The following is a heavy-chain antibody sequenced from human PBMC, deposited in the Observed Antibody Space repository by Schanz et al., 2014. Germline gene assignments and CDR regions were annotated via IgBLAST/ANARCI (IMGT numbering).Heavy chain of an antibody. J-gene: IGHJ6*02. V-gene: IGHV3-48*01. Sequence: EVKLVESGGGLVQPGGSLRLSCAASGFTFNSYAMTWVRQAPGKGLEWLSYIDGKSTTVYYADSVKGRFTVSRDNARNSLYLHMNTLGAEDTAVFYCAKGMGYCSGGTCYDYYYYGLDVWGQGTTVTVSS. CDR2: IDGKSTTV. CDR3: AKGMGYCSGGTCYDYYYYGLDV. D-gene: IGHD2-15*01. CDR1: GFTFNSYA.